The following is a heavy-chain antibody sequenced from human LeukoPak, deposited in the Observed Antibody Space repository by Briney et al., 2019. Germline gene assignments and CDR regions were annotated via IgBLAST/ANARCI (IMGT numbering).Heavy chain of an antibody. CDR1: GFTFSSYG. Sequence: GGSLRLSCAASGFTFSSYGMHWVRQAPGKGLEWLAVIWYDGSNKYYADSVKGRFTISRDNSKNTLYLQMNSLRAEDTAVYYCARSSVVVSAVAAIDYWGQGTLVTVSS. CDR2: IWYDGSNK. D-gene: IGHD2-2*01. CDR3: ARSSVVVSAVAAIDY. V-gene: IGHV3-33*01. J-gene: IGHJ4*02.